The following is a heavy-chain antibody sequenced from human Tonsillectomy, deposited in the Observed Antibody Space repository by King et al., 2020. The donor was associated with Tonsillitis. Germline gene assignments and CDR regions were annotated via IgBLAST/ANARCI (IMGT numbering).Heavy chain of an antibody. J-gene: IGHJ4*02. Sequence: VQLQESGPGLVKPSGTLSLTCAVSGGSISSSNWWSWVRQPPGKGLEWIGEIYHSGSSNYNPSLKGRVTISVDKSKNQFSLKLGSVTAADTAVYYCARGAYYYDRSGYYNDMPAFDYWGQGTLVTVSS. CDR3: ARGAYYYDRSGYYNDMPAFDY. CDR1: GGSISSSNW. D-gene: IGHD3-22*01. CDR2: IYHSGSS. V-gene: IGHV4-4*02.